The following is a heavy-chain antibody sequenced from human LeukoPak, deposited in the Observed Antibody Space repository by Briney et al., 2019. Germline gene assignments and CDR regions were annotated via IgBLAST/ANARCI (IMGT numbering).Heavy chain of an antibody. CDR2: INPNSGGT. V-gene: IGHV1-2*02. Sequence: ASVKVSCKASGYTFTSYGVSWVRQAPGQGLEWMGWINPNSGGTNYAQKFQGRVTMTRDTSISTAYMELSRLRSDDTAVYYCARVRSYYYDSSGLENAFGIWGQGTMVTVSS. CDR1: GYTFTSYG. CDR3: ARVRSYYYDSSGLENAFGI. D-gene: IGHD3-22*01. J-gene: IGHJ3*02.